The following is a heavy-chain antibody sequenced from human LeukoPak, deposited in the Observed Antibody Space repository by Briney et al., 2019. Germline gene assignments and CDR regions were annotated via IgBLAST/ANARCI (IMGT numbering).Heavy chain of an antibody. D-gene: IGHD3-10*01. CDR2: IRNDGSNK. J-gene: IGHJ4*02. CDR1: GFTFSTYV. CDR3: AKVFHGSGTYYNFFDY. V-gene: IGHV3-30*02. Sequence: PGGSLRLSCAASGFTFSTYVMHWVRQAPGKGLEWVAFIRNDGSNKYYADSVKGRFTISRDNSKNTLYLQMNSLRAEDTAVYYCAKVFHGSGTYYNFFDYWGQGTLVTVSS.